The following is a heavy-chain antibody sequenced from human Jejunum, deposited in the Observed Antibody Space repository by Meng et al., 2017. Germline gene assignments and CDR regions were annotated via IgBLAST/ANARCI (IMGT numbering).Heavy chain of an antibody. CDR3: ARLVKS. V-gene: IGHV3-23*01. CDR2: ITCSGSNT. CDR1: GFTFSGSS. D-gene: IGHD2-21*01. J-gene: IGHJ4*02. Sequence: GESLKISCAASGFTFSGSSMSWVRQAPGKGLEWVSVITCSGSNTYYADSVKGRFTISRDDSKNTLFLQMNSLRGEDTAVYYCARLVKSWGQGTLVTVSS.